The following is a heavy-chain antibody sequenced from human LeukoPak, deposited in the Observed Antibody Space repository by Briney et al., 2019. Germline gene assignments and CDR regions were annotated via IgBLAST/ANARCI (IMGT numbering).Heavy chain of an antibody. J-gene: IGHJ3*02. CDR2: INSGGST. Sequence: SETLSLTCTVSGGSISSGSYYWSWIRQPAGKGLEWIGRINSGGSTNYNPSLKSRVTISVDKSKNQLSLSLNSVTAADTAVYYCAGCTNFDSAKYCFDMWGQGTMVTVSS. V-gene: IGHV4-61*02. CDR3: AGCTNFDSAKYCFDM. CDR1: GGSISSGSYY. D-gene: IGHD3-10*01.